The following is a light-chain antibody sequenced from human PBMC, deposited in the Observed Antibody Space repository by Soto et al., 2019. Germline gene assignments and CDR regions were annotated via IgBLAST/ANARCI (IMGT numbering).Light chain of an antibody. CDR3: QQYETSLPWT. J-gene: IGKJ1*01. CDR2: GVS. V-gene: IGKV3-20*01. CDR1: QSVSSSY. Sequence: IVFTHSPGTLSLFPGERATLSCRASQSVSSSYLAWYQQKPGQAPRLLIYGVSSRATGIPDRFSGSGSGTDFTLTISRLEPEDFAVYYCQQYETSLPWTFGQGTKVDIK.